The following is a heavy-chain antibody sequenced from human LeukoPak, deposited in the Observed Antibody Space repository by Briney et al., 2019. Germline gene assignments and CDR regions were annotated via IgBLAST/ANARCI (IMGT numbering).Heavy chain of an antibody. CDR3: ARVSALYYDSSGYYSPDAFDI. J-gene: IGHJ3*02. CDR2: IYSGGST. CDR1: GFTVSSNY. D-gene: IGHD3-22*01. Sequence: GGSLRLSCAASGFTVSSNYMSWVRQAPGKGLEWVSVIYSGGSTYYADSVKGRFTISRDNSKNTLYLQMNSLRAEDTAVYYCARVSALYYDSSGYYSPDAFDIWGQGTMVTVSS. V-gene: IGHV3-53*01.